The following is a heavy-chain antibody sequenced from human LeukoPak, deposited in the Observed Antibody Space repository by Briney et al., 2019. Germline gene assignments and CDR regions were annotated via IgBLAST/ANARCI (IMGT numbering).Heavy chain of an antibody. Sequence: PSETLSLTCTVSSDSISTYCWSWIRQPPGKGLEWIGYVDYSGSTNYIPSLKSRVTISVDTSKNQFSLKLSSVTAADTAVYYCARGRYRGSYYYMDVWGKGTTVTVSS. V-gene: IGHV4-59*12. CDR1: SDSISTYC. CDR3: ARGRYRGSYYYMDV. J-gene: IGHJ6*03. D-gene: IGHD4-11*01. CDR2: VDYSGST.